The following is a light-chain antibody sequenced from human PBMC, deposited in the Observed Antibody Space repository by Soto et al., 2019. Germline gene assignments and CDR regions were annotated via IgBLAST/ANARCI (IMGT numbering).Light chain of an antibody. V-gene: IGLV3-21*02. CDR2: DDS. CDR1: NTGSKS. Sequence: SYELTQPPSVSVAPGQTARITCGGNNTGSKSVHWYQQKPGQAPVLGVYDDSDRPSGIPERFSGSNAGNTATLTISRVEAGDEADYYCQVWDSSSDHPVFGGGTKLTVL. CDR3: QVWDSSSDHPV. J-gene: IGLJ2*01.